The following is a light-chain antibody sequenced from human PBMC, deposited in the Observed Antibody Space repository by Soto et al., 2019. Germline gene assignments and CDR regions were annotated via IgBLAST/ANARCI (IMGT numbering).Light chain of an antibody. CDR2: VEGSGSY. Sequence: QLVLTQSSSASASLGSSVRLTCTLSSGHSSYIIAWHQQQPGKAPRFLMKVEGSGSYDKGSGVPDRFSGSSSGADRYLTISNLQFEDEADYFCETWGNNTWVFGGGTKLTVL. V-gene: IGLV4-60*02. J-gene: IGLJ3*02. CDR3: ETWGNNTWV. CDR1: SGHSSYI.